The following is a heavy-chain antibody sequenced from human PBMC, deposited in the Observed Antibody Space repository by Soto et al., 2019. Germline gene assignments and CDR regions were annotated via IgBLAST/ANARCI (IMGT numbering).Heavy chain of an antibody. Sequence: QVQLQQWGAGLLKPSETLSLTCAVYGGSFSGYYWSWIRQPPGKGLEWIGEINHSGSTNYNPSLKSRVTISVDTSKNQFSLKLSSVTAADTAVYYCARGMAGIAVAGNDYWGQGTLVTVSS. CDR2: INHSGST. CDR3: ARGMAGIAVAGNDY. D-gene: IGHD6-19*01. J-gene: IGHJ4*02. V-gene: IGHV4-34*01. CDR1: GGSFSGYY.